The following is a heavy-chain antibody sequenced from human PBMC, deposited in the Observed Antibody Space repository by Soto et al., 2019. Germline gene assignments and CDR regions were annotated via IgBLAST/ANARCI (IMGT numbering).Heavy chain of an antibody. D-gene: IGHD3-22*01. Sequence: GASVKVSCKASGYSFSFYGINWVRQAPGQGLEWMGWINPSDGNRNFAQKFEDRVTMTTATSTNTVFLELSSLRSEDTAVYYCARDFSMVVVAPGYWGQGTLVTVSS. CDR2: INPSDGNR. CDR3: ARDFSMVVVAPGY. CDR1: GYSFSFYG. V-gene: IGHV1-18*01. J-gene: IGHJ4*02.